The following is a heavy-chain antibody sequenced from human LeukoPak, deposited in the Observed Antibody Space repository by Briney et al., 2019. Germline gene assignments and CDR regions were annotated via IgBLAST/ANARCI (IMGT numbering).Heavy chain of an antibody. J-gene: IGHJ5*02. D-gene: IGHD6-13*01. CDR2: IIPIFGTA. CDR1: GCTFSSYA. V-gene: IGHV1-69*05. CDR3: ARDLYSSWYLSNWFDP. Sequence: SVKVSCKASGCTFSSYAISWVRQAPGQGLEWMGRIIPIFGTANYAQKFQGRVTITTDDSTSTAYMELSSLRAEDTAVYYCARDLYSSWYLSNWFDPWGQGTLVTVSS.